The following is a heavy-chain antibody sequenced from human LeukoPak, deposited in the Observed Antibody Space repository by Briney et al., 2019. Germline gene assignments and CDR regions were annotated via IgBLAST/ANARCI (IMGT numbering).Heavy chain of an antibody. CDR1: GYTFTSYG. D-gene: IGHD6-13*01. V-gene: IGHV1-18*01. CDR3: ARAGSSSWYSLYYFDY. J-gene: IGHJ4*02. CDR2: ISAYNGNT. Sequence: ASVKVSCKASGYTFTSYGISWVRQAPGQGLEWMGWISAYNGNTNYAQKLQGRVTMTTDTFTSTAYMELRSLRSDDTAVYYCARAGSSSWYSLYYFDYWGQGTLVTVSS.